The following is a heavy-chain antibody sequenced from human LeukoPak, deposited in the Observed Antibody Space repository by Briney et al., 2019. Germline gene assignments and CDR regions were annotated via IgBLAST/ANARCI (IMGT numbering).Heavy chain of an antibody. CDR1: GGSISSYY. J-gene: IGHJ4*02. V-gene: IGHV4-59*01. D-gene: IGHD6-13*01. CDR3: ARHPQLGIYYFDY. Sequence: SETLSLTCTVSGGSISSYYWSWIRQRPGKGQEWIGYIYYSGSTNYNPSLKSRVTISVDTSKNQFSLKLSSVTAADTAVYYCARHPQLGIYYFDYWGQGTLVTVSS. CDR2: IYYSGST.